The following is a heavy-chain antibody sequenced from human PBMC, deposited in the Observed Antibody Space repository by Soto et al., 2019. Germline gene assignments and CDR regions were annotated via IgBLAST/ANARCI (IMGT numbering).Heavy chain of an antibody. CDR1: GFTFDDYG. V-gene: IGHV3-20*04. Sequence: PWGSLGLSCAASGFTFDDYGVGGALQAPGKGLEWVSGVNWNGGSTGYADSVKGRFTISRDNAKNSLYLQMNSLRAEDTAFYYCVRGASLNFDYWGQGTLVTVSS. CDR3: VRGASLNFDY. J-gene: IGHJ4*02. CDR2: VNWNGGST. D-gene: IGHD1-26*01.